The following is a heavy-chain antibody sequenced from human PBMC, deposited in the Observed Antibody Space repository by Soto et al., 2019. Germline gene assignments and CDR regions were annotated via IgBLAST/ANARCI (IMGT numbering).Heavy chain of an antibody. D-gene: IGHD1-26*01. CDR2: LYYSGST. CDR1: GGSISSYY. CDR3: AREPSGDKVDS. J-gene: IGHJ4*02. Sequence: SETLSLTCTVSGGSISSYYWSWIRQPPGKGLEWIGYLYYSGSTNYNPSLKSRVTISVDTSKNPFSLKLSSVTAADTVVYYCAREPSGDKVDSWGQGTLVTVSS. V-gene: IGHV4-59*01.